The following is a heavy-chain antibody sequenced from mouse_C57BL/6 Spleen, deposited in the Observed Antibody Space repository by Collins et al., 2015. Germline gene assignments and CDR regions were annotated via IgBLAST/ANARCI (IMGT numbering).Heavy chain of an antibody. CDR2: ISSGGST. J-gene: IGHJ2*01. CDR1: GFTFSSYA. V-gene: IGHV5-6-5*01. Sequence: EVKLVESGGGLVKPGGSLKLSCAASGFTFSSYAMSWVRQTPEKRLEWVASISSGGSTYYPDSVKGRFTISRDNARNILYLQMSSLRSEDTAMYYCARGSRSLPFDYWGQGTTLTVSS. CDR3: ARGSRSLPFDY.